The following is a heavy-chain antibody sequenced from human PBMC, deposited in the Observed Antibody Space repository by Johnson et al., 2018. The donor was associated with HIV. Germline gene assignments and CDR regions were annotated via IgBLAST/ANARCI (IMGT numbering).Heavy chain of an antibody. CDR3: ARSATGTTADAFDI. CDR1: EFSFSTYA. V-gene: IGHV3-30-3*01. CDR2: ISDDGTNT. J-gene: IGHJ3*02. D-gene: IGHD1-7*01. Sequence: VQLVESGGGVVQPGRSLRLSCAASEFSFSTYAMRWVRQAPGKGLEGVAVISDDGTNTDYADAVKGRFTISRDNAKNTVYLQMNSLRAEDTAVYFCARSATGTTADAFDIWGQGTMVTVSS.